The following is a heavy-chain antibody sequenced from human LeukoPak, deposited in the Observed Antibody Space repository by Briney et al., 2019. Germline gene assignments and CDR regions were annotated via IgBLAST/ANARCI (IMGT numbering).Heavy chain of an antibody. CDR2: ISYNGNNQ. V-gene: IGHV3-30*18. CDR1: GFTFTTYS. Sequence: PGRSLRLSCAASGFTFTTYSMPWVRQAPDKGLEWVAVISYNGNNQYYADSVKGRFTISRDNSKNTLYLQMNSLRAEDTAVYYCAKDQGYGSGTFLDYWGQGTLVTVSS. J-gene: IGHJ4*02. D-gene: IGHD3-10*01. CDR3: AKDQGYGSGTFLDY.